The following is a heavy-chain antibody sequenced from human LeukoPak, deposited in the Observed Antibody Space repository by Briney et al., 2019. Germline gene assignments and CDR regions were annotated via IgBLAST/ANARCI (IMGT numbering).Heavy chain of an antibody. CDR3: SGDPGDY. V-gene: IGHV3-7*04. CDR1: GFTFSKYW. Sequence: GGSLRLSCAASGFTFSKYWMSWVRQAPGEGLEWVANINQDGSETYYVDSVEGRFTISRDNAKNSLFLQMSSLRAEDTAVYFCSGDPGDYWGQGTLVTVSS. J-gene: IGHJ4*02. CDR2: INQDGSET. D-gene: IGHD7-27*01.